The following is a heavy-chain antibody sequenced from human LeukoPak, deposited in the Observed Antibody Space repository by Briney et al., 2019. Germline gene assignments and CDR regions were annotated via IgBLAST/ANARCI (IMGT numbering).Heavy chain of an antibody. J-gene: IGHJ4*02. D-gene: IGHD3-10*01. Sequence: GGSLRLSCAASGFTFSSYAMHSVRQAPGKGLEWVAVISYDGSDKYYADSVKGRFTISRDNSKNTLYLQMNSLRAEDTAVYYCARDDLYYGSGSYYKMGFDYWGQGTLVTVSS. CDR1: GFTFSSYA. CDR3: ARDDLYYGSGSYYKMGFDY. CDR2: ISYDGSDK. V-gene: IGHV3-30-3*01.